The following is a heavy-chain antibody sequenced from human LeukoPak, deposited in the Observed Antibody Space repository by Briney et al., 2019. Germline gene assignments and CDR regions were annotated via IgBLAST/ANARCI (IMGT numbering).Heavy chain of an antibody. CDR1: GGSISSGSYY. Sequence: SQTLSLTCTVSGGSISSGSYYWSWIRQPAGKGLEWIGRIYTSGSTNYNPSLKIQGTISVDTSKNQFSLKLSSVTAADTAVYYCARGRYHYYYMDVWGKGTTVTVSS. V-gene: IGHV4-61*02. J-gene: IGHJ6*03. CDR3: ARGRYHYYYMDV. D-gene: IGHD1-14*01. CDR2: IYTSGST.